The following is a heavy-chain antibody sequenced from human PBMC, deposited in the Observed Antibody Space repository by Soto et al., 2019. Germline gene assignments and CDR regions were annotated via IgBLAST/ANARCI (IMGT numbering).Heavy chain of an antibody. Sequence: GESLKISCAASGFTVSSNYMSWVRQAPGKGLEWVSVIYSGGSTYYADSVKGRFTISRHNSKNTLYLQMNSLRAEDTAVYYCARGYSSSWYYFDYWGQGTLVTVSS. CDR2: IYSGGST. J-gene: IGHJ4*02. D-gene: IGHD6-13*01. V-gene: IGHV3-53*04. CDR3: ARGYSSSWYYFDY. CDR1: GFTVSSNY.